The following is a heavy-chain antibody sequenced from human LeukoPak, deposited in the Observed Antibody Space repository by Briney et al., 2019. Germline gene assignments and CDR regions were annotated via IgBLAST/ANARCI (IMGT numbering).Heavy chain of an antibody. CDR3: ASPSPDIVATIDRDVAVAAAFDY. V-gene: IGHV4-59*08. J-gene: IGHJ4*02. CDR2: IYYSGST. CDR1: GGSISSYY. D-gene: IGHD5-12*01. Sequence: SETLSLTCTVSGGSISSYYWSWIRQPPGKGLEWIGYIYYSGSTYYNPSLKSRVTISVDTSKNQFSLKLSSVTAADTAMYYCASPSPDIVATIDRDVAVAAAFDYWGQGTLVTVSS.